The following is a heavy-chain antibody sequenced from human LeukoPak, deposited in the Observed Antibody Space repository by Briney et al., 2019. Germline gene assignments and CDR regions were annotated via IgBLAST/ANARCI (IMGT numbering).Heavy chain of an antibody. CDR2: IYYSGST. CDR1: GGSISSSY. CDR3: ATWGIAVAGTFDY. Sequence: SETLSLSCTVSGGSISSSYWSWIRQPPGKGLEWIGYIYYSGSTNYNPSFKSRVAISVDTSKNQFSLKLSSVTAADTAVYYCATWGIAVAGTFDYWGQGTLVTVST. D-gene: IGHD6-19*01. J-gene: IGHJ4*02. V-gene: IGHV4-59*08.